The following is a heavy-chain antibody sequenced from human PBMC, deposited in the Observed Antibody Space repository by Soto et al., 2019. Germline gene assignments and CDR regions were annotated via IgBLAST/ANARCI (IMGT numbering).Heavy chain of an antibody. D-gene: IGHD3-16*01. CDR3: VRPNFGALTHFDF. J-gene: IGHJ4*02. Sequence: PGESLKISCKAIGYTFTNYWIGWVRQTPGKGLEWMGIIFPGDSDTRYNPSFEGQVTVSADESISTAYLQWNTLKASDTAMYYCVRPNFGALTHFDFWXQGTLVTVSS. CDR2: IFPGDSDT. V-gene: IGHV5-51*01. CDR1: GYTFTNYW.